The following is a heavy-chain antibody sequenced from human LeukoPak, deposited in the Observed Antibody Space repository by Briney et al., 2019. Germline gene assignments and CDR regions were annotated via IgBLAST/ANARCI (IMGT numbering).Heavy chain of an antibody. CDR3: AKDGLVGRRYCSSTSCENWFDP. CDR1: GFPFSSYA. Sequence: GGSLRLSCAASGFPFSSYAMSWVRQAPGKGLEWVSAISGSGGSTYYADSVKGRFTISRDNSKNTLYLQMNSLRAEDTAVYYCAKDGLVGRRYCSSTSCENWFDPWGQGTLVTVSS. CDR2: ISGSGGST. V-gene: IGHV3-23*01. J-gene: IGHJ5*02. D-gene: IGHD2-2*01.